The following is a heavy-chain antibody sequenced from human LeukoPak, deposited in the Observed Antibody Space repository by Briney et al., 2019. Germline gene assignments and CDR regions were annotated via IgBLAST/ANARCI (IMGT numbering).Heavy chain of an antibody. Sequence: GGSLILSCAASGFTFSDYWMQWVRQAPGKGLEWVANINYHGSDKYLVDSVKGRFTISRDNAKNSLFLQMNSLRDEDTAVYYCTRGDPDYWGQGTLVTVSS. J-gene: IGHJ4*02. CDR2: INYHGSDK. CDR3: TRGDPDY. D-gene: IGHD2-21*02. V-gene: IGHV3-7*01. CDR1: GFTFSDYW.